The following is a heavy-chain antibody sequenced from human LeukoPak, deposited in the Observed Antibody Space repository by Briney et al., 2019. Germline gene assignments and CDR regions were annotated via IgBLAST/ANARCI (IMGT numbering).Heavy chain of an antibody. V-gene: IGHV3-23*01. D-gene: IGHD3-22*01. CDR2: ISDSGGST. CDR3: AKEDSSGYYRPVRTFDY. J-gene: IGHJ4*02. Sequence: TGGSLRLSCAASGFTFSSYAMSWVRQAPGKGLEWVSTISDSGGSTYYADSVKGRFTISRDNSKNTVYLQMNSLRAEDTAVYYCAKEDSSGYYRPVRTFDYWGQGTLVTVSS. CDR1: GFTFSSYA.